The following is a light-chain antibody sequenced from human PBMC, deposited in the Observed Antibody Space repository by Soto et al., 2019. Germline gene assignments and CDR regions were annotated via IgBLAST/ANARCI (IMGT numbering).Light chain of an antibody. CDR2: DAS. CDR3: QQRSDSIT. J-gene: IGKJ5*01. Sequence: PGERATLSCRASQSVSSHYLAWFQQRPGQTPRLLIYDASTRAPGIPARFSGRGSGADFTLTISSLEPEDFAVYYCQQRSDSITFGQGTRLEIK. CDR1: QSVSSHY. V-gene: IGKV3-11*01.